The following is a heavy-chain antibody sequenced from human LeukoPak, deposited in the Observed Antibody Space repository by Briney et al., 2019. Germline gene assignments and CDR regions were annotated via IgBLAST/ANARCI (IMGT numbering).Heavy chain of an antibody. J-gene: IGHJ4*02. CDR2: INPNSGGT. V-gene: IGHV1-2*06. Sequence: ASVKVSCKASGYTFTGYYMHWVRQAPGQGLEWMGRINPNSGGTNYAQKFQGRVTMTRGTSISTAYMELSRLRSDDTAVYYCARDMAFDIAVAGARGDYWGQGTLVTVSS. D-gene: IGHD6-19*01. CDR1: GYTFTGYY. CDR3: ARDMAFDIAVAGARGDY.